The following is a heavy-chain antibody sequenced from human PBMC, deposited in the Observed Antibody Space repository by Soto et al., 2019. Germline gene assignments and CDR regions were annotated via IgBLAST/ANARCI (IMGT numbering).Heavy chain of an antibody. D-gene: IGHD1-7*01. J-gene: IGHJ4*02. V-gene: IGHV4-4*02. CDR3: ASRDPGTSVDY. CDR1: ARSFTSNNG. Sequence: ASETLSLTGAVSARSFTSNNGWTWVRQPPGQGLEWIGEIYRTGSTNYNPSLKSRVTISLDKSENQFSLKVTSLTAADTAVYYCASRDPGTSVDYWGQGTLVTVSS. CDR2: IYRTGST.